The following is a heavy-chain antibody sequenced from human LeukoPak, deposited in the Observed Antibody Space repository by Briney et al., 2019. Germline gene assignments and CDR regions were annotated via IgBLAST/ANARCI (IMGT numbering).Heavy chain of an antibody. CDR3: GRTWGYYFDY. CDR2: IYYSGST. CDR1: GGSISSYY. V-gene: IGHV4-59*12. J-gene: IGHJ4*02. Sequence: ASETLSLTCTVSGGSISSYYWSWIRQPPGKGLEWIGYIYYSGSTNYNPSLKSRVTISVDTSKSQFSLKLPSVTAADTAVYYCGRTWGYYFDYWGQGTLVTVSS. D-gene: IGHD3-16*01.